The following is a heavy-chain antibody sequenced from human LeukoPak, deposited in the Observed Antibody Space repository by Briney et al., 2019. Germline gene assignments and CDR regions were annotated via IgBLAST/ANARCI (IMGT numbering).Heavy chain of an antibody. D-gene: IGHD3-22*01. CDR2: IYPGDSET. CDR1: GYSFTSYW. J-gene: IGHJ4*02. CDR3: ARFQYYYDSSGYYPLDY. Sequence: GESLKISCKGSGYSFTSYWIGWVRQMPGKGLEWMGIIYPGDSETRYSPSFQGQVTISADKSISTAYLQWSSLKASDTAMYYCARFQYYYDSSGYYPLDYWGQGTLVTVSS. V-gene: IGHV5-51*01.